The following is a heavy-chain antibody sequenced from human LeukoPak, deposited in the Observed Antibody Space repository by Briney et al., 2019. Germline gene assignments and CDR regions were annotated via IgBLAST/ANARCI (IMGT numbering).Heavy chain of an antibody. J-gene: IGHJ6*03. Sequence: SETLSLTCSVSGGSMSSYYWSWIRQPAGKGLEWIGRIYTSGSTNYNPSLKSRVTMSVDTSKNQFSLKLSSVTAADTAVYYCARGRHCSSTSCYGYYYYYMDVWGKGTTVTISS. CDR2: IYTSGST. D-gene: IGHD2-2*01. CDR3: ARGRHCSSTSCYGYYYYYMDV. V-gene: IGHV4-4*07. CDR1: GGSMSSYY.